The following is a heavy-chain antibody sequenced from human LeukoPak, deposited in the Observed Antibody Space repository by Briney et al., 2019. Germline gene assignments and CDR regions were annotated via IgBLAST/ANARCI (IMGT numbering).Heavy chain of an antibody. J-gene: IGHJ5*02. CDR3: ARDGYSYASLFDP. CDR1: GGTFSSYA. CDR2: INPSGGST. D-gene: IGHD5-18*01. Sequence: GSSVKVSCKASGGTFSSYAISWVRQAPGQGLEWMGIINPSGGSTSYAQKFQGRVTMTRDTSTSTVYMELSSLRSEDTAVYYCARDGYSYASLFDPWGQGTLVTVSS. V-gene: IGHV1-46*01.